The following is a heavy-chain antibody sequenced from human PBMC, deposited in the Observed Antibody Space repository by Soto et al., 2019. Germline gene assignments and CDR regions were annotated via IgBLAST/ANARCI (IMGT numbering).Heavy chain of an antibody. D-gene: IGHD3-22*01. CDR3: ARDSIVEPTDFDY. V-gene: IGHV3-33*01. CDR1: GFTFSNYG. J-gene: IGHJ4*02. Sequence: QVQLVESGGGVVQPGRSLRLSCAASGFTFSNYGMHWVRQAPGKGLEWVAVMYHDESHRYYADSVRGRFTTSRDNSRNTLYVQMNSLRVEDTAVYYCARDSIVEPTDFDYWGQGTLVTVSS. CDR2: MYHDESHR.